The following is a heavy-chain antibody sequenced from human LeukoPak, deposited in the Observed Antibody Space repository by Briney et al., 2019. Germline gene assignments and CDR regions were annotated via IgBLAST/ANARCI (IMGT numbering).Heavy chain of an antibody. CDR2: FYKGDST. CDR3: AKDRGYSFDY. D-gene: IGHD5-18*01. J-gene: IGHJ4*02. CDR1: GFSVSNSY. Sequence: GGSLRLSCAASGFSVSNSYMYWVRQAPGKGLEWVSFFYKGDSTYYAESVKGRFTISRDNSKNTLYLQMNSLRAEDTAVYYCAKDRGYSFDYWGQGTLVTVSS. V-gene: IGHV3-53*01.